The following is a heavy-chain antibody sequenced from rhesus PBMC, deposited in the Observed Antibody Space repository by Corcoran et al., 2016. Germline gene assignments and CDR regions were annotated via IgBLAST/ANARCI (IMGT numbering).Heavy chain of an antibody. CDR2: INGNTGST. Sequence: QVQLQESGPGRVKTSETLSLTCAASGGSFSSYWWSWIRQPPGKGLAWIGEINGNTGSTNYNPPRTCRFTISHVASKTQFSLKLSSVTAADTAVYYCARFEYGSLSGGYYFDYWGQGVLVTVSS. CDR1: GGSFSSYW. D-gene: IGHD4-4*01. V-gene: IGHV4-80*01. J-gene: IGHJ4*01. CDR3: ARFEYGSLSGGYYFDY.